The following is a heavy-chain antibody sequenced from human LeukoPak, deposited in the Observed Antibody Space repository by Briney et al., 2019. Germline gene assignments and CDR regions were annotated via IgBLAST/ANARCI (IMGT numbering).Heavy chain of an antibody. CDR3: ARDAYDAYGSGSRDAFDI. CDR2: ISAYNGNT. J-gene: IGHJ3*02. Sequence: ASVKVSCKASGGTFSSYAISWVRQAPGQGLEWVGWISAYNGNTNYAQKLQGRVTMTTDTSTSTAYMELRSLRSDDTAVYYCARDAYDAYGSGSRDAFDIWGQGTMVTVSS. D-gene: IGHD3-10*01. V-gene: IGHV1-18*01. CDR1: GGTFSSYA.